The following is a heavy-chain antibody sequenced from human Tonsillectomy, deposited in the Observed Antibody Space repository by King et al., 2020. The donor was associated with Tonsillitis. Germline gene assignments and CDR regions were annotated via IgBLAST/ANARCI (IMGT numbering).Heavy chain of an antibody. J-gene: IGHJ2*01. CDR3: ARYDYGGGDFWYFGL. CDR1: GYSFTSYW. D-gene: IGHD4-23*01. Sequence: EVQLVESGAEVKKPGESLRISCQGSGYSFTSYWISWVRQMPGKGLEWMGRIDPSDSYTNYSKSFQGHITISTDKSINTAYLQWRSLKASDTAMYYCARYDYGGGDFWYFGLWGRGTLVTVSS. V-gene: IGHV5-10-1*03. CDR2: IDPSDSYT.